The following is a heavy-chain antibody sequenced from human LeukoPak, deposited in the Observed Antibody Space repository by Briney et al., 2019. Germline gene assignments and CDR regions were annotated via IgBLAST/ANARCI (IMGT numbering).Heavy chain of an antibody. D-gene: IGHD3-10*01. CDR2: LYTSGNT. CDR1: GGSISDYY. Sequence: SETLSLTCSVSGGSISDYYWNWIRQPAGKGLEWIGRLYTSGNTDYNPSLKSRVTLSRDTSKNQFSLRLNSVTAADTAVYYCASPGGSPAAFDIWGQGTMVTVSS. V-gene: IGHV4-4*07. J-gene: IGHJ3*02. CDR3: ASPGGSPAAFDI.